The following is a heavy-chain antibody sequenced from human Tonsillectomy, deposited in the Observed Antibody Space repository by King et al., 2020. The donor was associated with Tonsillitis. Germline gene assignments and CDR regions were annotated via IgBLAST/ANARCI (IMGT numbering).Heavy chain of an antibody. Sequence: TLKESGPTLVKPTQTLTLTCTFSGFSLSTREVGVGWVRQPPGKALEWLALIYWNDDKHYSPSLKSRLIITKDTSKNQVVLSMTYMDPVDTATYYCAHRPGSCSGGSCPFFDYWGPGTLVTVPS. CDR2: IYWNDDK. CDR3: AHRPGSCSGGSCPFFDY. J-gene: IGHJ4*02. V-gene: IGHV2-5*01. D-gene: IGHD2-15*01. CDR1: GFSLSTREVG.